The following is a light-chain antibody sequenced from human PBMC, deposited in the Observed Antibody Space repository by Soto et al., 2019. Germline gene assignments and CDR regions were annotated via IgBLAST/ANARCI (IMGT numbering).Light chain of an antibody. CDR1: QSLLHSDGKTY. CDR2: EVS. Sequence: EIVMTQSPLSLPVTPGQPASISCKSSQSLLHSDGKTYLYWYLQKPGQSPHLLIYEVSKRFSGVPDRFSGSGSGTDFTLKISRVEAEDVGIYYCMQGIQIPLVTLGGGIKVEIK. CDR3: MQGIQIPLVT. V-gene: IGKV2D-29*02. J-gene: IGKJ4*01.